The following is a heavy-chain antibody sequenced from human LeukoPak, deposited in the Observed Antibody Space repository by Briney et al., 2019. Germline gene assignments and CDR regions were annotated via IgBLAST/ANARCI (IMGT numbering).Heavy chain of an antibody. J-gene: IGHJ4*02. V-gene: IGHV1-46*01. CDR2: INPSGGST. CDR1: GYTFTSYY. Sequence: ASVKVSCKASGYTFTSYYMHWVRQAPGQGLEWMGIINPSGGSTSYAQKLQGRVTMTRDTSTSTVYMELSSLRSEDTAVYYCARVWGPYCGGDCYPAYWGQGTLVTVSS. CDR3: ARVWGPYCGGDCYPAY. D-gene: IGHD2-21*02.